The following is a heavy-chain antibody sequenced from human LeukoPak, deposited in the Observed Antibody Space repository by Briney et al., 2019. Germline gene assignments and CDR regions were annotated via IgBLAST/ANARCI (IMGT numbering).Heavy chain of an antibody. Sequence: TSETLSLTCTVSGGSISSTSYYWGWIRQPPGKGLEWIGSIYHSGSTNYNPSLKSRVTISVDTSKNQFSLKLSSVTAADTAVYYCARDLMVRGVPENWFDPWGQGTLVTVSS. V-gene: IGHV4-39*07. CDR3: ARDLMVRGVPENWFDP. CDR2: IYHSGST. J-gene: IGHJ5*02. D-gene: IGHD3-10*01. CDR1: GGSISSTSYY.